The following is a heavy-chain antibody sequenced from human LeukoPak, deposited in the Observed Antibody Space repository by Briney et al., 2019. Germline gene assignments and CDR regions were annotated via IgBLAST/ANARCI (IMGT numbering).Heavy chain of an antibody. CDR1: GFTLSSNG. D-gene: IGHD6-13*01. Sequence: GSLRLSCAASGFTLSSNGIHWVRQAPGKGLEWVAVISYDESSKYYADSVKGRFTISRDNAKISLYLQMNSLRAEDTAVYFCARVGAATGGIYFDYWGQGTLVTVSS. V-gene: IGHV3-30*03. CDR3: ARVGAATGGIYFDY. J-gene: IGHJ4*02. CDR2: ISYDESSK.